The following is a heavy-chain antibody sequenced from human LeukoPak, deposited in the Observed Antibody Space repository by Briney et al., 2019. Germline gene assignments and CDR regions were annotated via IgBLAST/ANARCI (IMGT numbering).Heavy chain of an antibody. Sequence: ASVKVSCKASGYIFTGYYMHWVRQAPGQGLEWMGWINPNSGDTNYAQKFQGRVTMTRDTSISTAYMELSRLRSDDTAVYYCARDAQGYFGSGSPDYWGQGTLVTVSS. D-gene: IGHD3-10*01. J-gene: IGHJ4*02. CDR1: GYIFTGYY. V-gene: IGHV1-2*02. CDR3: ARDAQGYFGSGSPDY. CDR2: INPNSGDT.